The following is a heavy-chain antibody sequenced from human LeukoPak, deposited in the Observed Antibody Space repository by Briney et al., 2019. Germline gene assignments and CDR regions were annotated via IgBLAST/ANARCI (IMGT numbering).Heavy chain of an antibody. V-gene: IGHV1-69*13. CDR3: ARVRWRRRDGYNYGFDY. CDR1: GGTFSTHA. J-gene: IGHJ4*02. D-gene: IGHD5-24*01. Sequence: ASVKVSCKASGGTFSTHAISWVRQAPGQGLEWMGGIIPIFGTANYAQKFQGRATITADESTSTAYMELSSLRSEDTAVYYCARVRWRRRDGYNYGFDYWGQGTLVTVSS. CDR2: IIPIFGTA.